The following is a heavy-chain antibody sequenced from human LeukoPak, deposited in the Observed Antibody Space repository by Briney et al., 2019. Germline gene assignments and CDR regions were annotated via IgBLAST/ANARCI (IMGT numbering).Heavy chain of an antibody. CDR2: IHSSGST. Sequence: PSETLSLTCTVSSGSTSSYFWYWIRQPPGKGLDLVGYIHSSGSTYYNPSLKTRVTISVDTSTNQFSLNLSSVTAADTAVYYCARPAYCGASCYYYFDSWGQGTLVTVSS. CDR3: ARPAYCGASCYYYFDS. CDR1: SGSTSSYF. V-gene: IGHV4-59*01. D-gene: IGHD2-21*01. J-gene: IGHJ4*02.